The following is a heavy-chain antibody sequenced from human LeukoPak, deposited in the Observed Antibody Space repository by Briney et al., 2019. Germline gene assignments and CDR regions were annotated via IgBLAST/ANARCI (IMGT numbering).Heavy chain of an antibody. D-gene: IGHD3-10*01. J-gene: IGHJ6*03. V-gene: IGHV3-23*01. CDR2: ISGSGDRT. Sequence: GGSLRLSCASSGFTFSSYKMNWVRQARGKGLEWVSAISGSGDRTFYADSVKGRLTISRDNSKNTLYLQLNTVRAEDTALYYCARGGTNYYYMDVWGNGTTVTVSS. CDR3: ARGGTNYYYMDV. CDR1: GFTFSSYK.